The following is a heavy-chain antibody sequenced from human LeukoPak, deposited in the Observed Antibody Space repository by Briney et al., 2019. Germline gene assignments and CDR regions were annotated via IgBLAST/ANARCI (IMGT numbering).Heavy chain of an antibody. CDR1: GFTLDDYG. CDR2: INWNGGST. Sequence: GGSLRLSCAASGFTLDDYGRSWVRHAQGKGVEWVSVINWNGGSTGYADSVKGRFTISRDNAKNSLYLQMNSLRAEDTALYYCARGTATVDYWGQGTLVTVSS. CDR3: ARGTATVDY. J-gene: IGHJ4*02. D-gene: IGHD5-18*01. V-gene: IGHV3-20*04.